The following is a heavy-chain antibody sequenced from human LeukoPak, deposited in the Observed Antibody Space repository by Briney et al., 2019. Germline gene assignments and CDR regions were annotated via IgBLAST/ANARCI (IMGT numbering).Heavy chain of an antibody. CDR1: GYSISSGYY. CDR2: IYHSGMS. J-gene: IGHJ4*02. V-gene: IGHV4-38-2*02. CDR3: ARVIAARRGDFEY. D-gene: IGHD6-6*01. Sequence: PSETLSLTCTVSGYSISSGYYWGWIRQPPGKGLEWIGSIYHSGMSFYNPSLKSRVTISVDTSKNQFSLKLSSVTAADTAVYYCARVIAARRGDFEYLGQGTLVTVSS.